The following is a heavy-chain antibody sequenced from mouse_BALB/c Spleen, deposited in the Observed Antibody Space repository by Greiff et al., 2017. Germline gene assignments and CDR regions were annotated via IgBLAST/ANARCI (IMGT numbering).Heavy chain of an antibody. V-gene: IGHV3-6*02. Sequence: ESGPGLVKPSQSLSLTCSVTGYSITSGYYWNWIRQFPGNKLEWMGYISYDGSNNYNPSLKNRISITRDTSKNQFFLKLNSVTTEDTATYYCARGDGDDDPSMDYWGQGTSVTVSS. D-gene: IGHD2-2*01. CDR2: ISYDGSN. J-gene: IGHJ4*01. CDR3: ARGDGDDDPSMDY. CDR1: GYSITSGYY.